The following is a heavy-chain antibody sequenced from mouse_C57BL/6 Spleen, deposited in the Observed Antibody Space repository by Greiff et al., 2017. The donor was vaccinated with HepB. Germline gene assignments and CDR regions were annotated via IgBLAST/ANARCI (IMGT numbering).Heavy chain of an antibody. D-gene: IGHD2-3*01. Sequence: EVMLVESGGGLVKPGGSLKLSCAASGFTFSSYAMSCVRQTPEKRLEWVATISDGGSYTYYPDNVKGRFTISRDNAKTNLYLQMSHLKSEDTAMYYCAREGDDTLDYWGQGTSVTVSS. CDR1: GFTFSSYA. CDR3: AREGDDTLDY. J-gene: IGHJ4*01. V-gene: IGHV5-4*01. CDR2: ISDGGSYT.